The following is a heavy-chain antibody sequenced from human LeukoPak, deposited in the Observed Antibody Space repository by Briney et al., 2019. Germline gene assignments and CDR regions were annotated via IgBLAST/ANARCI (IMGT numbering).Heavy chain of an antibody. CDR3: ARDSAAKGY. V-gene: IGHV3-53*01. CDR1: GFTVSSNY. J-gene: IGHJ4*02. D-gene: IGHD6-19*01. CDR2: IYSGGSV. Sequence: GSLRLSFEASGFTVSSNYMSWVRQAPGKGLEWVSIIYSGGSVRYADSVRGRFTISRDDSKNTVYLQMNSLRAEDTAVYYCARDSAAKGYWGQGTLVTVSS.